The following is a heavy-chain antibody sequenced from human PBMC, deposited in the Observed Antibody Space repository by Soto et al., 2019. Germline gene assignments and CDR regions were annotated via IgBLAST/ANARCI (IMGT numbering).Heavy chain of an antibody. J-gene: IGHJ6*02. CDR3: ARDRERVVRYYYYYYGMDV. CDR1: GGSFSGYY. Sequence: PSETLSLTCAVYGGSFSGYYWSWIRQPPGKGLEWIGEINHSGSTNYNPSLKSRVTISVDTSKNQFSLKLSSVTAADTAVYYCARDRERVVRYYYYYYGMDVWGQGTMVTVSS. V-gene: IGHV4-34*01. D-gene: IGHD3-3*01. CDR2: INHSGST.